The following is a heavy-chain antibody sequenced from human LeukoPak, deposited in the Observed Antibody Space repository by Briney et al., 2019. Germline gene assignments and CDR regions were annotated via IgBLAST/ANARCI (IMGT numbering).Heavy chain of an antibody. CDR1: GFTVSSNY. D-gene: IGHD3-22*01. CDR2: IYSGGST. Sequence: GGSLRLSCAASGFTVSSNYMSWVRQAPGKGLEWVSVIYSGGSTYYADSVKGRFTISRDNSKNTLYLQMNSLRAEDTAVYHCARGSGYYYDSSGYLDYWGQGTLVTVSS. J-gene: IGHJ4*02. V-gene: IGHV3-66*01. CDR3: ARGSGYYYDSSGYLDY.